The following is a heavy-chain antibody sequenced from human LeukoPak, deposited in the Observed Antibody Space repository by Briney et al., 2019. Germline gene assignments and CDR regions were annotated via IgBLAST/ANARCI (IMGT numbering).Heavy chain of an antibody. Sequence: GGSLRLSCAASGFTFSGYAMHWVRQAPGKGLESVSAIDHDGGSTYYANSVKGRFTISRDNSKNTLFLQMGSLRTEDMAVYYCARLYGSSGGLDYWGQGTLVTVSS. CDR3: ARLYGSSGGLDY. V-gene: IGHV3-64*01. CDR1: GFTFSGYA. D-gene: IGHD3-10*01. CDR2: IDHDGGST. J-gene: IGHJ4*02.